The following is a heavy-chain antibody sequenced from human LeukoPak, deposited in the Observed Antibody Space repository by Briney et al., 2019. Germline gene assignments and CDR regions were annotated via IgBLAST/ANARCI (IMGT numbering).Heavy chain of an antibody. Sequence: SQTLSLTCAISGDSVSSNSAAWNWIRQSPSRGLEWLGRTCYRSKWYNDYAVSVKSRITINPDTSKNQFSLKLSSVTAADTAVYYCASSNDSSGPPYYFDYWGQGTLVTVSS. CDR1: GDSVSSNSAA. CDR3: ASSNDSSGPPYYFDY. J-gene: IGHJ4*02. D-gene: IGHD3-22*01. CDR2: TCYRSKWYN. V-gene: IGHV6-1*01.